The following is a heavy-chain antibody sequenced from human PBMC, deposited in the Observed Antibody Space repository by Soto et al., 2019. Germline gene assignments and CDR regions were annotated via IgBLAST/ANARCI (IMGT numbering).Heavy chain of an antibody. CDR2: ISYDGSNK. V-gene: IGHV3-30-3*01. Sequence: QVQLVESGGGVVQPGRSLRLSCAASGFTFSSYAMHWVRQAPGKGLEWVAVISYDGSNKYYADSVKGRFTISRDNSKNTLYLQMNSLRAEDTAVYYCASLPYYYDSSGYLYWGQGTLVTVSS. J-gene: IGHJ4*02. CDR3: ASLPYYYDSSGYLY. CDR1: GFTFSSYA. D-gene: IGHD3-22*01.